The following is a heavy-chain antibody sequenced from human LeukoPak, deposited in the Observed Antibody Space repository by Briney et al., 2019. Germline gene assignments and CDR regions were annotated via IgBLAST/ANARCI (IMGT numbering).Heavy chain of an antibody. CDR1: GYTFTSYD. CDR2: IIPIFGTA. V-gene: IGHV1-69*13. CDR3: ARDSSSWYFDY. J-gene: IGHJ4*02. D-gene: IGHD6-13*01. Sequence: SVEVSCKASGYTFTSYDISWVRQAPGQGLEWMGGIIPIFGTANYAQKFQGRVTITADESTSTAYMELSSLRSEDTAVYYCARDSSSWYFDYWGQGTLVTVSS.